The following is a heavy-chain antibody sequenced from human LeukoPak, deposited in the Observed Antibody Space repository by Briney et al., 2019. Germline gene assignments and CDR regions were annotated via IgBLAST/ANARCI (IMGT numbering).Heavy chain of an antibody. CDR1: GFTFSSYS. CDR3: AKDQSMVRGVSIPRYYFDY. J-gene: IGHJ4*02. D-gene: IGHD3-10*01. CDR2: ISSSSSTI. V-gene: IGHV3-48*04. Sequence: PGGSLRLSCAASGFTFSSYSMNWVRQAPGKGLEWVSYISSSSSTIYYADSVKGRFTISRDNARNSLYLQMNSLRAEDTAVYYCAKDQSMVRGVSIPRYYFDYWGQGTLVTVSS.